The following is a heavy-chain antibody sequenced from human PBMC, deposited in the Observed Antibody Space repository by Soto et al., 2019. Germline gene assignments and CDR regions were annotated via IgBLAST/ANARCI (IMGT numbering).Heavy chain of an antibody. J-gene: IGHJ6*04. CDR2: ISWNSGSI. D-gene: IGHD3-10*01. Sequence: EVQLVESGGGLVQPGRSLRLSCAASGFTFDDYAMHWVRQAPGKGLEWVSGISWNSGSIGYADSVKGRFTISRDNAKNSLYLQMNSLRAEDTALYYCAKDVGGGGRDPTRGLYVWGKGTTVTVSS. CDR1: GFTFDDYA. CDR3: AKDVGGGGRDPTRGLYV. V-gene: IGHV3-9*01.